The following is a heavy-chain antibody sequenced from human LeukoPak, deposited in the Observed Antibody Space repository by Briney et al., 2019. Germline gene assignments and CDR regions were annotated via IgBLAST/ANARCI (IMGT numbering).Heavy chain of an antibody. V-gene: IGHV1-18*01. CDR1: GYTFTSYG. J-gene: IGHJ4*02. CDR2: ISAYNGNT. D-gene: IGHD3-22*01. CDR3: ARAPGDYYYDSSGYYYVY. Sequence: ASVKVSCKASGYTFTSYGISWVRQAPGQGLEWMGWISAYNGNTNYPQKLQGRVTMNTDTSTSTAYMELRRLRSDDTAVCYCARAPGDYYYDSSGYYYVYWGQGTLVTVSS.